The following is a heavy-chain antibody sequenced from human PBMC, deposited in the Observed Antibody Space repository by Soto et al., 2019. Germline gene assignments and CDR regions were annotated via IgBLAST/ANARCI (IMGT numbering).Heavy chain of an antibody. D-gene: IGHD4-17*01. V-gene: IGHV4-34*01. CDR2: INHSGTA. CDR3: ARAYGDCFDY. Sequence: SETLSLTCAVYGESLTGYYWSWIRQSTGKGLEWIGEINHSGTASYNPSLKSRATISLDTSKNQFSLKLSSVTAADTAVYYCARAYGDCFDYWGQGTLVTVSS. CDR1: GESLTGYY. J-gene: IGHJ4*02.